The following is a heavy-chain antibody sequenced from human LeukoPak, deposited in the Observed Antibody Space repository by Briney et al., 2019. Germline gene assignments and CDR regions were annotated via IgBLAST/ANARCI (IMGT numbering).Heavy chain of an antibody. CDR3: ARDHYYDGRGRFDP. D-gene: IGHD3-16*01. J-gene: IGHJ5*02. Sequence: PSETLSLTCTVSGGSVTSGIYHWGWIRQSPGKGLEWIGSVYFDGGTHYNPPLQSRVTVSIDTSKNQFSLRLSSVTAADTALYYCARDHYYDGRGRFDPWGQGTLVTVSS. CDR1: GGSVTSGIYH. V-gene: IGHV4-39*07. CDR2: VYFDGGT.